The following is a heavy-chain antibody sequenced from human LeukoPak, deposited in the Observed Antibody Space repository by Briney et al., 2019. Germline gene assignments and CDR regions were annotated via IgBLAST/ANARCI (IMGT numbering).Heavy chain of an antibody. V-gene: IGHV3-30*02. CDR2: IRYDGSNK. D-gene: IGHD4-17*01. Sequence: PGGSLRLSCAASGFTFSSYGMHWVRQAPGKGLEWVAFIRYDGSNKYYADSVKGRFTISRDNGKKLVHLQLNSLRAEDTAVYFCARIPHPDYADAQWGQGTLVIVSS. J-gene: IGHJ4*02. CDR1: GFTFSSYG. CDR3: ARIPHPDYADAQ.